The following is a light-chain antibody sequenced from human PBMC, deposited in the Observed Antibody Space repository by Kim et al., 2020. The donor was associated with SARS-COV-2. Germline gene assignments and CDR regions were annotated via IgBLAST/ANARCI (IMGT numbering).Light chain of an antibody. V-gene: IGLV3-1*01. CDR1: KLGDKY. Sequence: SYELTQPPSVSVSPGQTASITCSGDKLGDKYACWYQQKPGQSPVLVIYQDSKRPSGLPERFSGPNSGNTATLTISGTQAMDEADYYCQAWDSSTFYVFGT. CDR2: QDS. J-gene: IGLJ1*01. CDR3: QAWDSSTFYV.